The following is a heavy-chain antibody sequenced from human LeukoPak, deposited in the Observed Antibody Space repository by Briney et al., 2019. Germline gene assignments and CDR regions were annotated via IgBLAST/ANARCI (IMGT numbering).Heavy chain of an antibody. CDR2: IYYSVST. J-gene: IGHJ5*02. CDR3: ARRADSSGSYFGTWDNWFDP. D-gene: IGHD1-26*01. CDR1: GGSISSYY. Sequence: SETLSLTCTVSGGSISSYYWSWIRQPPGKGLEWSGCIYYSVSTNYNPSLKSLVTISVDTSKKQFSLKRSSVTAPDTAVYYCARRADSSGSYFGTWDNWFDPWGEGTLVTVSS. V-gene: IGHV4-59*08.